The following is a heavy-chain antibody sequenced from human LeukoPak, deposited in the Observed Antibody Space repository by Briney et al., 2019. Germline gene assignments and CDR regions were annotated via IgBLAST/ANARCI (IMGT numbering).Heavy chain of an antibody. CDR2: FHYSGST. V-gene: IGHV4-59*08. CDR3: ARLGDSSSRLYYFDY. Sequence: PSETLSLTCTVSGGSISSYYWSWIRQPPGKGLEWIGYFHYSGSTNYNPSLKSRVTISVDTSKNKFSLKLSSVTAADTAVYYCARLGDSSSRLYYFDYWGQGTLVTVSS. J-gene: IGHJ4*02. D-gene: IGHD6-6*01. CDR1: GGSISSYY.